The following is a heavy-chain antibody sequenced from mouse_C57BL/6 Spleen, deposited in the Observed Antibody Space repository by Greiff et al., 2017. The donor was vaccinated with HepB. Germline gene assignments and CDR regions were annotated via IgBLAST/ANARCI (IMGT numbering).Heavy chain of an antibody. Sequence: EVKLMESGEGLVKPGGSLKLSCAASGFTFSSYAMSWVRQTPEKRLEWVAYISSGGDYIYYADTVKGRFTISRDNARNTLYLQMSSLKSEDTAMYYCTRDDGYYEWFAYWGQGTLVTVSA. J-gene: IGHJ3*01. V-gene: IGHV5-9-1*02. CDR2: ISSGGDYI. D-gene: IGHD2-3*01. CDR1: GFTFSSYA. CDR3: TRDDGYYEWFAY.